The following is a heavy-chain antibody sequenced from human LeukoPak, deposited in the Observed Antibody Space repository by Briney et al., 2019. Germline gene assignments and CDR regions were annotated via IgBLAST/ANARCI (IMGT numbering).Heavy chain of an antibody. D-gene: IGHD3-10*01. V-gene: IGHV4-39*07. Sequence: PSETLSLTCTISGGSISSSSYYWDWIRQYPGKGLEWIGEINHSGSTNYNPSLKSRVTISVDTSKNQFSLKLSSVTAADTAVYYCARALGGILWFGESQTYYFDYWGQGTLVTVSS. CDR3: ARALGGILWFGESQTYYFDY. J-gene: IGHJ4*02. CDR2: INHSGST. CDR1: GGSISSSSYY.